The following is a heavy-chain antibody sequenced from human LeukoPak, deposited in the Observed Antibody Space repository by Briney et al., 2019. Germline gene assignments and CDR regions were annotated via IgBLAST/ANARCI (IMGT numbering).Heavy chain of an antibody. Sequence: GGSLRLSCAASGFTFSSYGMHWVRQAPGKGLEWVAVISYDGSNKYYADSVKGRFTISRDNSRNTLYLQMNSLRAEDTAVYYCAKDSDDSSGFDYWGQGTLVTVSS. V-gene: IGHV3-30*18. J-gene: IGHJ4*02. D-gene: IGHD3-22*01. CDR3: AKDSDDSSGFDY. CDR2: ISYDGSNK. CDR1: GFTFSSYG.